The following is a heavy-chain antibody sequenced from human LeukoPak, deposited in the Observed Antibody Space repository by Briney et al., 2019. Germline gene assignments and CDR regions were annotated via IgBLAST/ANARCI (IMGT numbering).Heavy chain of an antibody. CDR1: GGSISSYY. V-gene: IGHV4-59*01. D-gene: IGHD3-22*01. CDR2: IYYSGST. J-gene: IGHJ5*02. CDR3: ARSGYYDSSGYYWFDP. Sequence: TSETLSLTCTVSGGSISSYYWSWIRQPPGKGLEWIGYIYYSGSTNYNPSLKSRVTISVDTSKNQFSLKLSSVTAADTAMYYCARSGYYDSSGYYWFDPWGQGTLVTVSS.